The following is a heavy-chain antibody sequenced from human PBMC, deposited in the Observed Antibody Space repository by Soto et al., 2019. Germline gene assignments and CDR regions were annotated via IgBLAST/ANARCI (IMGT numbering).Heavy chain of an antibody. CDR2: IFSSGST. Sequence: PSETLSLTCTVSGGSINTFYWSWVRQPAGKGLEWIGRIFSSGSTSFNPSLESRVAMSVDTSKNHFSLNLSSVTAADIAVYYCAREGSYSSYNFAHGIQLCSFDLCSQRVLITVSS. V-gene: IGHV4-4*07. D-gene: IGHD5-12*01. J-gene: IGHJ4*02. CDR1: GGSINTFY. CDR3: AREGSYSSYNFAHGIQLCSFDL.